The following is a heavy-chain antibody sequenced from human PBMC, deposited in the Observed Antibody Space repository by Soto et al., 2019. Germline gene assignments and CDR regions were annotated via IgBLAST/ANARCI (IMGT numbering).Heavy chain of an antibody. V-gene: IGHV3-30*03. CDR2: ISIRGGDE. D-gene: IGHD6-6*01. CDR3: ARGTIVARQHLDY. Sequence: PGGPLKHSWQAPDFTSGSYARHGAPQPPGKGLEWVTVISIRGGDEYYAESVRGRFTISRDDSKNTLYLQMDSLRVEDTAVYYCARGTIVARQHLDYWGQGTLVTVSS. CDR1: DFTSGSYA. J-gene: IGHJ4*02.